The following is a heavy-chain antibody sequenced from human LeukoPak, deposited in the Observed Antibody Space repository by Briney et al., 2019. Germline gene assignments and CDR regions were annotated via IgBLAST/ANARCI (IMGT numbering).Heavy chain of an antibody. Sequence: VASVKVSCTASGGTFSSYAISWVRQAPGQGLEWMGGIIPIFGTANYAQKFQGRVTITADKSTSTAYMELSSLRSEDTAVYYCARGGHYGDYGNWFDPWGQGTLVTVSS. CDR2: IIPIFGTA. D-gene: IGHD4-17*01. CDR1: GGTFSSYA. CDR3: ARGGHYGDYGNWFDP. V-gene: IGHV1-69*06. J-gene: IGHJ5*02.